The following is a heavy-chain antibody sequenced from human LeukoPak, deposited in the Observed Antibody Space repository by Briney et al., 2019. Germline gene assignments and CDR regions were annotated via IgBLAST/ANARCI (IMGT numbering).Heavy chain of an antibody. J-gene: IGHJ6*03. CDR2: IYISGST. Sequence: SETLSLTCTVSGGSISSYYWSWIRQPAGKGLEWIGRIYISGSTNYNPSLKSRVTMSVDTSKNQFSLKLSSVTAADTAVYYCARRRDSGWGIYYYYYMDVWGKGTTVTISS. V-gene: IGHV4-4*07. CDR1: GGSISSYY. D-gene: IGHD6-19*01. CDR3: ARRRDSGWGIYYYYYMDV.